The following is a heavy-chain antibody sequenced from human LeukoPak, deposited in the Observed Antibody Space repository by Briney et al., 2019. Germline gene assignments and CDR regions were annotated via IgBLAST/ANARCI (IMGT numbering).Heavy chain of an antibody. CDR2: IYYRGYA. J-gene: IGHJ4*02. V-gene: IGHV4-39*06. Sequence: SETLSLTCTVYGGSISSSNYYWDWIRQPPVQGLEWIGSIYYRGYAYDNPSLKSRVTIAVDTSKNQSALSLSSVTAADTAVYYCAREEDRSGDWGQGTLVTVTS. CDR1: GGSISSSNYY. D-gene: IGHD3-22*01. CDR3: AREEDRSGD.